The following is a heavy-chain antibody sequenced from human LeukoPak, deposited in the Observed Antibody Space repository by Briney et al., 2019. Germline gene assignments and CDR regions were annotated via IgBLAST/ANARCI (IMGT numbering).Heavy chain of an antibody. CDR2: IYPGDSDT. Sequence: GESLKISCKGSGYSFTSYWIGWVRQMPGKGLEWMGIIYPGDSDTRCSPSFQGQVTISADKSISTAYLQWSSLKASDTAMYYCARQRGSSSTTYYYYYYMDVWGKGTTVTVSS. CDR1: GYSFTSYW. J-gene: IGHJ6*03. D-gene: IGHD6-6*01. CDR3: ARQRGSSSTTYYYYYYMDV. V-gene: IGHV5-51*01.